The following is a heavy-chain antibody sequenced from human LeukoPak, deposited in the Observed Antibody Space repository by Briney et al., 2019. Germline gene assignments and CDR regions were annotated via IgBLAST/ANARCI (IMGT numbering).Heavy chain of an antibody. CDR1: GFTFSDYY. Sequence: GGSLRLSCAASGFTFSDYYMSWIRQAPGKGLEWVSYISSSGSTIYYADSVKGRFTISRDNVKNSLYLQMNSLRAEDTAVYYCARESTEGYSGFLFDYWGQGTLVTVSS. CDR3: ARESTEGYSGFLFDY. CDR2: ISSSGSTI. D-gene: IGHD5-12*01. J-gene: IGHJ4*02. V-gene: IGHV3-11*01.